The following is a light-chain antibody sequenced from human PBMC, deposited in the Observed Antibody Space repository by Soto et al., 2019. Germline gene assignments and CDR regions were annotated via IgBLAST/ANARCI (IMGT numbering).Light chain of an antibody. Sequence: DIKMYNSPSTLSAKVNDTVTVTCRASQSVSGWLAWYQQKPGKAPKLLIYDVSSLESGVPSRFSGSGSGTEFTLAISSLQPDDFATYYCQQYNSYPWTFGHGGKVDIK. CDR1: QSVSGW. CDR2: DVS. CDR3: QQYNSYPWT. J-gene: IGKJ1*01. V-gene: IGKV1-5*01.